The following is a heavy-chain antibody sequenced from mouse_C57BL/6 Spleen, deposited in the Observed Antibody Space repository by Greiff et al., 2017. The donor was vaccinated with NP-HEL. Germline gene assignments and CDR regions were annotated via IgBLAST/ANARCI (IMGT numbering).Heavy chain of an antibody. CDR3: ARGEYYGSSY. V-gene: IGHV1-82*01. CDR1: GYAFSSSW. CDR2: IYPGDGDT. D-gene: IGHD1-1*01. Sequence: QVQLKQSGPELVKPGASVKISCKASGYAFSSSWMNWVKQRPGKGLEWIGRIYPGDGDTNYNGKFKGKATLTADKSSSTAYMQLSSLTSEDSAVYFCARGEYYGSSYWGQGTTLTVSS. J-gene: IGHJ2*01.